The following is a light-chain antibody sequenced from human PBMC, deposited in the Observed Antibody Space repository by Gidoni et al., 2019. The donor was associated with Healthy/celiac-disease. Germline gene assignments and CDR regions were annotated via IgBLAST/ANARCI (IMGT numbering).Light chain of an antibody. CDR3: QQGYSTLWX. J-gene: IGKJ1*01. Sequence: DIQMTQSPSSLSASVGDRVTITCRASQSTSSYLNWYQQKPGKAPKLLIYAASSLQSGVPSRFSGSGSGTDFTLTISSLQPEDCATYYCQQGYSTLWXFXQGTKLEIK. CDR1: QSTSSY. CDR2: AAS. V-gene: IGKV1-39*01.